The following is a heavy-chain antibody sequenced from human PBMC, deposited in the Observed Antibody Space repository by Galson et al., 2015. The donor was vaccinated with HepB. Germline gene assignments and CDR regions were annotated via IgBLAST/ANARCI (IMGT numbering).Heavy chain of an antibody. CDR1: GGTFSSYG. J-gene: IGHJ4*02. Sequence: SVKVSCKASGGTFSSYGISWVRQAPGQGLEWMGGIIPILGTANYAQKFQGRVTITADESTSTAYMELSSLRSEDTAVYYCARDLDGDYGGRLDYWGQGTLVTVSS. V-gene: IGHV1-69*13. CDR3: ARDLDGDYGGRLDY. CDR2: IIPILGTA. D-gene: IGHD4-17*01.